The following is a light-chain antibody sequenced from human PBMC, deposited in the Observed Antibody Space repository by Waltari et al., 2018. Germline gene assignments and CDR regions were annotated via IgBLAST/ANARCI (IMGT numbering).Light chain of an antibody. CDR2: SAS. CDR3: LQDYNSWT. J-gene: IGKJ1*01. CDR1: QDIRND. V-gene: IGKV1-6*02. Sequence: AIQMTQSPSSLSASVGDRVTITCRANQDIRNDLAWYQQKPGKAPNLLIYSASNLQSGVPSRFSGGGFGTDFTLTISGLQAVDFATYYCLQDYNSWTFGQGTKVEI.